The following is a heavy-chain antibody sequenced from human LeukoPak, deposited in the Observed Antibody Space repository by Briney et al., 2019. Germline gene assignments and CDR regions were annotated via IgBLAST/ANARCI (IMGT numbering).Heavy chain of an antibody. CDR3: ARGLVVVPAAIRYYFDY. J-gene: IGHJ4*02. Sequence: SETLSLTCAVYGGSFSGYYWSWIRQPPGKGLEWIGEINHSGSTNYNPSLKSRVTISVDTSKNQFSLKLSSVTAADTAVYYCARGLVVVPAAIRYYFDYWGQGTLVTVSS. CDR2: INHSGST. CDR1: GGSFSGYY. D-gene: IGHD2-2*01. V-gene: IGHV4-34*01.